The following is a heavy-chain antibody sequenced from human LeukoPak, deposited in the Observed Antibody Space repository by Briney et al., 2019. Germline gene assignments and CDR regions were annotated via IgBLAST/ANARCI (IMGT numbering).Heavy chain of an antibody. CDR3: ARLDDSSGYYPYYFDY. J-gene: IGHJ4*02. D-gene: IGHD3-22*01. CDR2: IYPGDSDT. Sequence: GESLKISCKGSGYSFTSYWIGWARQMPGKGLEWMGIIYPGDSDTRYSPSFQGQVTISADKSISTAYLQWSSLKASDTAMYYCARLDDSSGYYPYYFDYWGQGTLVTVSS. V-gene: IGHV5-51*01. CDR1: GYSFTSYW.